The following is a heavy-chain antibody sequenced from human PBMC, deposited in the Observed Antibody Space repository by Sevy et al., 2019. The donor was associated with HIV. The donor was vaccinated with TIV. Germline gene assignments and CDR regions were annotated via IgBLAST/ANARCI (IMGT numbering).Heavy chain of an antibody. D-gene: IGHD3-3*01. CDR2: VKQDMSEK. V-gene: IGHV3-7*01. CDR1: GFTFSSNW. CDR3: ARAQQVTMLVVIGGLYFDL. Sequence: GGCLRLSCAASGFTFSSNWMTWVRQAPGKGLEWVANVKQDMSEKYYADAVKGRFTISRDNAKNSLFLQMNSLRAEDTAVYYCARAQQVTMLVVIGGLYFDLWGHGTLVTVSS. J-gene: IGHJ4*01.